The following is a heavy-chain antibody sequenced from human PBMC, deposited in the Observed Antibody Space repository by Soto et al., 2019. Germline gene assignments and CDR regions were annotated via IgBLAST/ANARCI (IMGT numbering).Heavy chain of an antibody. V-gene: IGHV3-30*04. J-gene: IGHJ4*01. D-gene: IGHD2-15*01. CDR2: ISYDGSEE. CDR1: EFNFKIFA. Sequence: GGSLRLSCAASEFNFKIFAMNWVRQAPGKGLEWVAFISYDGSEEYYADSVKGRFTISRDNSKNTLFLQMNGLRPDDTAEYYCARHRDSVNFNYYDYWGQGTLVTVSS. CDR3: ARHRDSVNFNYYDY.